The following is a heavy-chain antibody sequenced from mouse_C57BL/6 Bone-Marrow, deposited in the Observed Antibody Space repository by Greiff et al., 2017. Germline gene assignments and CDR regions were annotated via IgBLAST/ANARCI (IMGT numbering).Heavy chain of an antibody. CDR1: GYTFTSYW. CDR3: ARKGYKCAMDY. J-gene: IGHJ4*01. CDR2: IDPSDSYT. Sequence: QVQLQQSGAELVRPGTSVKLSCKASGYTFTSYWMHWVKQRPGQGLEWIGVIDPSDSYTNYNHKFKGKATLTVDTSSSTAYMQLSSLTSEDSAVYYCARKGYKCAMDYWGQGTSVTVSS. D-gene: IGHD1-3*01. V-gene: IGHV1-59*01.